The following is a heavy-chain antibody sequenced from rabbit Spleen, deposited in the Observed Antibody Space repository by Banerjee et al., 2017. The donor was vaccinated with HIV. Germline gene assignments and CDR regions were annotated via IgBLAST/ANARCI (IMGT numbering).Heavy chain of an antibody. CDR1: GFSFSNNYY. CDR2: IYAGSSGST. CDR3: ARDLDAVIGWNFNL. V-gene: IGHV1S40*01. D-gene: IGHD1-1*01. Sequence: QSLEESGGDLVKPGASLTLTCTASGFSFSNNYYICWVRQAPGKGLEWIGCIYAGSSGSTYYASWAKGRFIMSRTSSTTVTLQMTSLTAADTATYFCARDLDAVIGWNFNLWGQGTLVTVS. J-gene: IGHJ4*01.